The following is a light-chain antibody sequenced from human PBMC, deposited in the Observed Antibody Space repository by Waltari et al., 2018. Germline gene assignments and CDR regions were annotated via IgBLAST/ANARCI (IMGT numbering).Light chain of an antibody. CDR1: QSVSSY. CDR3: QQRSNWPLMYT. V-gene: IGKV3-11*01. J-gene: IGKJ2*01. CDR2: DAS. Sequence: EIVLTQSPATLSFSPGDRATLSCRARQSVSSYLAWYQQKPGQAPRLLIYDASNRATGIPARFSGSGSGTDFTLTISSLEPEDFAVYYCQQRSNWPLMYTFGQGTKLEIK.